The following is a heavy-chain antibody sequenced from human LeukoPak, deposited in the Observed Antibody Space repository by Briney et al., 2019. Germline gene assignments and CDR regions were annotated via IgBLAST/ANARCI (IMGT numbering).Heavy chain of an antibody. V-gene: IGHV5-10-1*01. CDR2: IDPSDSYT. CDR1: GYSFTSYW. CDR3: ARHSAGIVVAGK. J-gene: IGHJ4*02. D-gene: IGHD6-19*01. Sequence: GESLRISCKGSGYSFTSYWISWVRPMPGKALAWMGRIDPSDSYTNYSPSFQGHVNISADKSSSTVYLQWSSLKASDTAMYYCARHSAGIVVAGKWGQGTLVTVSS.